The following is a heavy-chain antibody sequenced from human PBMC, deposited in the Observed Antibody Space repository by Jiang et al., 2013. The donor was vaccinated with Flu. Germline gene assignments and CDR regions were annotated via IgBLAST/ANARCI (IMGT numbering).Heavy chain of an antibody. D-gene: IGHD3-9*01. Sequence: LEWMGWMNPNSGNTGYAQKFQGRVTMTRNTSINTAYMELSSLGSEDTAVYYCARRGLYGLLTVLPDYWGQGTLVTVSS. V-gene: IGHV1-8*01. CDR3: ARRGLYGLLTVLPDY. J-gene: IGHJ4*02. CDR2: MNPNSGNT.